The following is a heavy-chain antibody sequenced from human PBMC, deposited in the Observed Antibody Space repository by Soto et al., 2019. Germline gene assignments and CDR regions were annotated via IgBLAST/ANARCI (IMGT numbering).Heavy chain of an antibody. D-gene: IGHD1-7*01. J-gene: IGHJ4*02. Sequence: EVQLVESGGGLVQPGGSLRLSCAASGFTFSDHYMDWVRQAPGKGLEWVGRIRNKANSYTTEYAASVKGRFTISRDDSKNSLYLQMNSLKTEDTAVYYCARVRNYYVDYWGQGTLVTVSS. CDR3: ARVRNYYVDY. V-gene: IGHV3-72*01. CDR2: IRNKANSYTT. CDR1: GFTFSDHY.